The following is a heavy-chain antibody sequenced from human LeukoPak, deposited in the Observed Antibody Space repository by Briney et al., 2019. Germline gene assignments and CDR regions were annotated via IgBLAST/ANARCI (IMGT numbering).Heavy chain of an antibody. Sequence: SQTLSLTCAISGDSVSSNSAAWNWIRQSPSRGLEWLGRTYYRSKWYNDFAVSVQSRITINADTSKNQFPLQLNSVTPEDTAVYYCARSSEYSGSFEYWGQGTLVTVSS. J-gene: IGHJ4*02. CDR2: TYYRSKWYN. D-gene: IGHD1-26*01. CDR1: GDSVSSNSAA. CDR3: ARSSEYSGSFEY. V-gene: IGHV6-1*01.